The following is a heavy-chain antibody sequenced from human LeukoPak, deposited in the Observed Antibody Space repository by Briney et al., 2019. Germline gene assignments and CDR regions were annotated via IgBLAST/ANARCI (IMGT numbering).Heavy chain of an antibody. CDR1: GFTFSSYG. D-gene: IGHD5-18*01. CDR2: IWYDGSSK. Sequence: PGGSLRLSCAASGFTFSSYGRHWVRQAPGKGVEGGADIWYDGSSKYYADSVKGRFTISGDNSKNTLYLQMNSLRAEDTAVYYCAKDRLRGYSYGLSDYWGQGTLVTVSS. CDR3: AKDRLRGYSYGLSDY. J-gene: IGHJ4*02. V-gene: IGHV3-33*06.